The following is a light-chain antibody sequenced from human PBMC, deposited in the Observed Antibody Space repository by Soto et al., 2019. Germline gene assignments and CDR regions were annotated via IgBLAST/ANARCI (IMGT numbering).Light chain of an antibody. V-gene: IGKV1-5*03. CDR1: QSISRW. J-gene: IGKJ1*01. CDR3: QQYNSPWT. Sequence: DIQMTQSPSTLSASVGDRVTITCRASQSISRWVAWYQQKPGKAPKLLIYKASTLESGFPSRFSGSGSGTEFTLTISSLQPDDFASYYCQQYNSPWTFGQGNKVEIK. CDR2: KAS.